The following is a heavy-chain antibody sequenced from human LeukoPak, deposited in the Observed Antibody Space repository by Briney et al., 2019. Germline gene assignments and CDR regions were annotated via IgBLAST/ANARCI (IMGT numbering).Heavy chain of an antibody. Sequence: GGSLRLSCAASGFIFSDHYMDWVRQAPGKGLEWVGRTRNEANIYTTKYAASVKGRFTISRDDSKNSLYLQMNSLKTEDTAVYYCASPVGATTVRAFDIWGQGTMVTASS. CDR3: ASPVGATTVRAFDI. V-gene: IGHV3-72*01. CDR2: TRNEANIYTT. D-gene: IGHD1-26*01. CDR1: GFIFSDHY. J-gene: IGHJ3*02.